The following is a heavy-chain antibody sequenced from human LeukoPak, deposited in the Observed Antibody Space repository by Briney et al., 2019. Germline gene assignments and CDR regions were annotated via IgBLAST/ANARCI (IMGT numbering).Heavy chain of an antibody. D-gene: IGHD5-18*01. Sequence: GASVKVSCKASGYTFTSYGISWVRQAPGQGLEWMGRIIPIFGTANYAQKFQGRVTITTDESTSTAYMELSSLRSEDTAVYYCASTQGYSYGFNWFDPWGQGTLVTVSS. CDR3: ASTQGYSYGFNWFDP. CDR1: GYTFTSYG. CDR2: IIPIFGTA. V-gene: IGHV1-69*05. J-gene: IGHJ5*02.